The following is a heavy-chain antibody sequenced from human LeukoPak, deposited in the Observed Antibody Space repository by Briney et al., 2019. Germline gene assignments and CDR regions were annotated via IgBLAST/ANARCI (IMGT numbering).Heavy chain of an antibody. D-gene: IGHD4-11*01. V-gene: IGHV4-34*01. Sequence: SETLSLTCAVYGGSFSDYYWNWIRQPPGKGLEWIGEINHGGSTNYHPSLKSRVTISVDTSKNHFSLNLSSVTAADTAVYYCARVGHLTNNWFDPWGQGSLVSVSS. CDR2: INHGGST. CDR3: ARVGHLTNNWFDP. CDR1: GGSFSDYY. J-gene: IGHJ5*02.